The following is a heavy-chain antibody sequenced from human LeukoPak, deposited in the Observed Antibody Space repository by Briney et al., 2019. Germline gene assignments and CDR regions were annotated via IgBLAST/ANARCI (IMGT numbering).Heavy chain of an antibody. Sequence: GGSLRLSCAVSGFTFSGFWMSWSRQAPGKGLEWVANIKQDGSEIYYVDSVKGRFTISRDNAKNSLYLQMNSLRAEDTAVYYCVRDKLTGASRLDYWGQGTLLTVSS. V-gene: IGHV3-7*03. J-gene: IGHJ4*02. CDR2: IKQDGSEI. CDR3: VRDKLTGASRLDY. D-gene: IGHD7-27*01. CDR1: GFTFSGFW.